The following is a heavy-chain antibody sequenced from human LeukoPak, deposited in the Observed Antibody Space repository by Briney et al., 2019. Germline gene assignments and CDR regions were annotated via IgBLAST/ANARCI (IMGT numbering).Heavy chain of an antibody. J-gene: IGHJ4*02. Sequence: SETLSLTCTVSGGSISSYYWNWIRQSPGKGLEWIGYTHYSGSTNHNPSLNSRVTISVDTSKNQFSLKLTSVTAADTAVYYCARRDSSGWNYFDYWGQGTLVTVSS. D-gene: IGHD6-19*01. V-gene: IGHV4-59*08. CDR3: ARRDSSGWNYFDY. CDR2: THYSGST. CDR1: GGSISSYY.